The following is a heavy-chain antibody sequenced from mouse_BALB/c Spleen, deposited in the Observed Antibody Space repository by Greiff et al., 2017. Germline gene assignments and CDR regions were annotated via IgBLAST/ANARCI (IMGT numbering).Heavy chain of an antibody. CDR2: IYPGDGDT. Sequence: QVQLQQSWAEPVRPGSSVKISCKASGYAFSSYWMNWVKQRPGQGLEWIGQIYPGDGDTNYNGKFKGKATLTADKSSSTAYMQLSSLTSEDSAVYFCARLRYYGSRDYWGQGTTLTVSS. CDR3: ARLRYYGSRDY. J-gene: IGHJ2*01. V-gene: IGHV1-80*01. CDR1: GYAFSSYW. D-gene: IGHD1-1*01.